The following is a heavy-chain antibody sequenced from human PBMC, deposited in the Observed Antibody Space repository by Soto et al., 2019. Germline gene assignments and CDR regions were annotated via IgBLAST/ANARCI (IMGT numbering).Heavy chain of an antibody. J-gene: IGHJ4*02. D-gene: IGHD3-10*01. Sequence: GGSLRLSCAASGFTFSSYSMNWVRQAPGKGLEWVSSISSSSSYIYYADSVKGRFTISRDNAKNSLYLQMNSLRAEDTAVYYCARVIRMVRGVIMNAFGYWGQGTLVTVSS. CDR2: ISSSSSYI. V-gene: IGHV3-21*01. CDR3: ARVIRMVRGVIMNAFGY. CDR1: GFTFSSYS.